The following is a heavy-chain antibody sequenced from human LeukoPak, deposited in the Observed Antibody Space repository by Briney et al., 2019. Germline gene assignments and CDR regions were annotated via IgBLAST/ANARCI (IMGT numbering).Heavy chain of an antibody. V-gene: IGHV3-30-3*01. D-gene: IGHD6-13*01. CDR2: ISYDGSIE. CDR3: ARVGSSSPIWFDP. J-gene: IGHJ5*02. CDR1: GFTFSSYA. Sequence: GGSLRLSCAASGFTFSSYAMHWVRQAPGKGLEWVAVISYDGSIEDYADSVKGRFTISRDNAKNSLYLQMNSLRAEDTAVYYCARVGSSSPIWFDPWGQGTLVTVSS.